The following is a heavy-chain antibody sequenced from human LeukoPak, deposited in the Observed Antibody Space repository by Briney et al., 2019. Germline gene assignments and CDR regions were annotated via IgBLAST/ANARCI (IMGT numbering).Heavy chain of an antibody. CDR2: IRYGGNNK. CDR3: AKDSSNWSFDY. CDR1: GFTFGSYG. V-gene: IGHV3-30*02. Sequence: GGSLRLSCGASGFTFGSYGMHWVRQAPGKGLEWVAFIRYGGNNKYYADSVKGRFAISRDNSKNTLYLQMNSLRGEDTAVYYCAKDSSNWSFDYRGQGTLVTVSS. D-gene: IGHD6-13*01. J-gene: IGHJ4*02.